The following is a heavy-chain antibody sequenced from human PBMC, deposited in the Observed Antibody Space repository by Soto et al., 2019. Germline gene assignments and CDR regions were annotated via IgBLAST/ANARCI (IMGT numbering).Heavy chain of an antibody. D-gene: IGHD3-22*01. Sequence: EVQLVEYGGGLIQPGGSLRLSCAASGFTVSSNYMSWVRQAPGKGLEWVSVIYSGGSTYYADSVKGRFTISRDNSKNTLYLQMNSLRAEDTAVYYCARNYYDSGGGFDYWGQGPLVTVSS. CDR1: GFTVSSNY. V-gene: IGHV3-53*01. J-gene: IGHJ4*02. CDR2: IYSGGST. CDR3: ARNYYDSGGGFDY.